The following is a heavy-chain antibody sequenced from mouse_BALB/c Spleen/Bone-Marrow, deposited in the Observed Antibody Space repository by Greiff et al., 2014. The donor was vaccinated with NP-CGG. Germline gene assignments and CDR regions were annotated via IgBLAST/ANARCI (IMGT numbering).Heavy chain of an antibody. J-gene: IGHJ4*01. CDR2: IYPGNSDT. V-gene: IGHV1-5*01. CDR1: GYSFTSYW. D-gene: IGHD2-4*01. CDR3: TRSPAMIATYSGAMDY. Sequence: EVQLQQSGTELARPGASVKMSCKASGYSFTSYWMHWVKQRPGQGLEWIGAIYPGNSDTSYNQKFKGKAKLTAVSSSSTAYMDLNKLTNEDSAVYYCTRSPAMIATYSGAMDYWGQGTSVTVSA.